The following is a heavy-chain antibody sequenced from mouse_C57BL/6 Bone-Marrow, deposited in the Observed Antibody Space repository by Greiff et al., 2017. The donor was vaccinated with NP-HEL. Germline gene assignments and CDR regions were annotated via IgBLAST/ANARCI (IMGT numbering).Heavy chain of an antibody. Sequence: DVMLVESGGGLVKPGGSLKLSCAASGFTFSSYAMSWVRQTPEKRLEWVATISDGGSYTYYPDNVKGRFTISRDNAKNNLYLQMSHLKSEDTAMYYWARESTTVVAPFAYWGQGTLVTVSA. CDR3: ARESTTVVAPFAY. D-gene: IGHD1-1*01. CDR2: ISDGGSYT. J-gene: IGHJ3*01. CDR1: GFTFSSYA. V-gene: IGHV5-4*01.